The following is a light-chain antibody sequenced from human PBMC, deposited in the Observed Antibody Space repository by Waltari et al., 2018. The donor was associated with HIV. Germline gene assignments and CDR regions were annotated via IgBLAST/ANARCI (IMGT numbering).Light chain of an antibody. CDR3: CSSAGSSTLV. V-gene: IGLV2-23*02. CDR2: EVN. Sequence: QSALTQPPSASGSPGQSITISCTGSSSDVGSYNHVAWYQQYPGKAPKLMIYEVNKRPSGGPHRFSGSKSANTASPPISGLQAEDEADYYCCSSAGSSTLVFGGGTKLTVL. CDR1: SSDVGSYNH. J-gene: IGLJ3*02.